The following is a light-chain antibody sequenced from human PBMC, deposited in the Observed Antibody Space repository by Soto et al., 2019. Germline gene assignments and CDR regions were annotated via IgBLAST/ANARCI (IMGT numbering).Light chain of an antibody. Sequence: QSALAQPASVSGSPGQSITMSCTGTSSDVGGYNYVSWYQQHPGKAPKLMIYEVSNRPSGVSNRFSGSKSANTASLTISGLQAEDEADYFCSSYTSSNTRYVFGTGTKVTVL. V-gene: IGLV2-14*01. CDR2: EVS. CDR1: SSDVGGYNY. CDR3: SSYTSSNTRYV. J-gene: IGLJ1*01.